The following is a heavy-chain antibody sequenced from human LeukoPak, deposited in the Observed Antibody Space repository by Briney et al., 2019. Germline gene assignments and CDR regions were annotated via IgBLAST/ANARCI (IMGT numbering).Heavy chain of an antibody. CDR2: ISGRDGYT. CDR3: AKGTIAAAGTDCDY. CDR1: GFTFSGYA. J-gene: IGHJ4*02. D-gene: IGHD6-13*01. Sequence: GGSWRLSGAAPGFTFSGYAMSWVRQAPGKGLEWVSAISGRDGYTYYADSVKGRFTISRDNSKDTLFLHMSSLRAEDTAVYYCAKGTIAAAGTDCDYWGQGTQVTVSS. V-gene: IGHV3-23*01.